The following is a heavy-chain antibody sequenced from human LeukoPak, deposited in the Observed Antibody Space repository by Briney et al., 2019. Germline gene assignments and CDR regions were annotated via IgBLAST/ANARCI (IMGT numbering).Heavy chain of an antibody. CDR2: IIPIFGTA. Sequence: ASVKVSCKASGYTFTSYDISWVRQAPGQGLEWMGGIIPIFGTANYAQNFQGRVTITADSSTSTAYMELSSLRSEDTAVYFCARDEGAKIAFAIWGQGTMVTVSS. CDR1: GYTFTSYD. D-gene: IGHD1-26*01. V-gene: IGHV1-69*06. CDR3: ARDEGAKIAFAI. J-gene: IGHJ3*02.